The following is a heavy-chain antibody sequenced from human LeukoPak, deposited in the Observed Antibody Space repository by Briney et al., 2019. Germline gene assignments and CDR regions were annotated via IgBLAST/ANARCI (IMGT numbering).Heavy chain of an antibody. CDR2: ISSSSSNI. CDR1: GFTFSSYG. Sequence: PGRSLRLSCAASGFTFSSYGMNWVRQAPGKGLEWVSSISSSSSNIYYADSVKGRFTISRDNAKKSLYLQMNSLRAEDTAVYYCARTPGASDIWGQGTLVTVSS. CDR3: ARTPGASDI. V-gene: IGHV3-21*01. J-gene: IGHJ3*02. D-gene: IGHD2-2*01.